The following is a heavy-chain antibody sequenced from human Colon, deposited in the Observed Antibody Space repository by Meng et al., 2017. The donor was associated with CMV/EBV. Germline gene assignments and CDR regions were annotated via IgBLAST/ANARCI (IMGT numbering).Heavy chain of an antibody. CDR1: GFTVSSNY. J-gene: IGHJ6*02. CDR2: IYSGGRT. D-gene: IGHD3-10*01. V-gene: IGHV3-53*01. Sequence: GGSLRLSCVGSGFTVSSNYMSWVRQAPGKGLEWVSLIYSGGRTYYADSVKGRFTISRDNSKNTVYLQMNSLRAEDTAVYYCARDSLIWFADEDSKYHYYGMDVWGQGTTVTVSS. CDR3: ARDSLIWFADEDSKYHYYGMDV.